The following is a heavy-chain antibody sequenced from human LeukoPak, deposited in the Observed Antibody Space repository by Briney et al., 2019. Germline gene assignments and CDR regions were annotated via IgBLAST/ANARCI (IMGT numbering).Heavy chain of an antibody. J-gene: IGHJ4*02. CDR1: GDSSSNNIYY. CDR2: IGYSGST. V-gene: IGHV4-39*07. Sequence: SETLSLTCTVSGDSSSNNIYYWGWIRQPPGWGLDWIGSIGYSGSTYYKPSLRSRATISIDTSKNQFSLKLKSVTAADTAVYYCAREYTLYRSGWFLDYWGQGTVVTVS. D-gene: IGHD6-19*01. CDR3: AREYTLYRSGWFLDY.